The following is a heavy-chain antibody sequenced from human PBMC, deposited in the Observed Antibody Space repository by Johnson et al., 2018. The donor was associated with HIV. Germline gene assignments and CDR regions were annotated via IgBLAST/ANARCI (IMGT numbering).Heavy chain of an antibody. V-gene: IGHV3-9*01. J-gene: IGHJ3*02. CDR3: AKVYYDSSGYGAFDI. D-gene: IGHD3-22*01. CDR2: ISWNSGSI. CDR1: GFTVSSNY. Sequence: VQLVESGGGLIQPGGSLRLSCAASGFTVSSNYMSWVRQAPGKGLEWVSGISWNSGSIGYADSVKGRFTISRDNAKNSLYLQMNSLRAEDTALYYCAKVYYDSSGYGAFDIWGQGTMVTVSS.